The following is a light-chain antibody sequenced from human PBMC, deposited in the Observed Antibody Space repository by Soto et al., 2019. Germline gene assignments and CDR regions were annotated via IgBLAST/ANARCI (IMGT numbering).Light chain of an antibody. J-gene: IGLJ2*01. Sequence: QSVLTQPPSASGTPGQRVTISCSGSSSNIGSNYVYWYQQFPGSAPKLLIYRNDQRPSGVPDRFSGSKSGTSASLAISGPRSEDEAHYYCAAWDDSLSAVVFGGGTKVTVL. CDR3: AAWDDSLSAVV. V-gene: IGLV1-47*01. CDR1: SSNIGSNY. CDR2: RND.